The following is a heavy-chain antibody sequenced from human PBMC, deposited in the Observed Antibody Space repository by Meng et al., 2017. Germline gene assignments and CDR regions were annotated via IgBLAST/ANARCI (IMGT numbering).Heavy chain of an antibody. D-gene: IGHD2-2*01. Sequence: QVQLVPSGAEVKKPGASVKDSCKGSWYTFTSYGISWVRQAPGQGLGWMGWISAYNGNTNYAQKLQGRVTMTTDTSTSTAYMELRSLRSDDTAVYYCARVGYCSSTSCHQIDYWGQGTLVTVSS. V-gene: IGHV1-18*01. CDR2: ISAYNGNT. CDR3: ARVGYCSSTSCHQIDY. J-gene: IGHJ4*02. CDR1: WYTFTSYG.